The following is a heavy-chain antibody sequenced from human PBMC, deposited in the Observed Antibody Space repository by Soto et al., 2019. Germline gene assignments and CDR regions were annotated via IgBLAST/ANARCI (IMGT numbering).Heavy chain of an antibody. D-gene: IGHD3-22*01. J-gene: IGHJ4*02. V-gene: IGHV4-59*01. Sequence: PSETLSLTCTVSGGSISSYYWSWIRQPPGKGLEWIGYIYYSGSTNYNPSLKSRVTISVDTSKNQFSLKLSSVTAADTAVYYCARDNYDSSGYLPFDYWGQGTLVTVSS. CDR3: ARDNYDSSGYLPFDY. CDR1: GGSISSYY. CDR2: IYYSGST.